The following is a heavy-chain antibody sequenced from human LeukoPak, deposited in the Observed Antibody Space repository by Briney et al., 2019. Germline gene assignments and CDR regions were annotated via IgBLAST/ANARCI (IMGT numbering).Heavy chain of an antibody. CDR2: IHTSGST. Sequence: SETLSLTCTVSGGSISSYYWSWIRQPAGKGLEWIGRIHTSGSTNYSPSLKSRVTMSVDTSKNQFSLKLSSVTAADTAVYYCARHLRYYYDSSGYYGYFDYWGQGTLVTVSS. D-gene: IGHD3-22*01. V-gene: IGHV4-4*07. CDR1: GGSISSYY. CDR3: ARHLRYYYDSSGYYGYFDY. J-gene: IGHJ4*02.